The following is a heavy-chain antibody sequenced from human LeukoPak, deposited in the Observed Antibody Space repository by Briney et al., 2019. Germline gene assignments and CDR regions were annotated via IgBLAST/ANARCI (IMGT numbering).Heavy chain of an antibody. CDR2: ITGNGDYT. D-gene: IGHD1-26*01. Sequence: GGSLRLSCAASRFTFSNYAMSWVRQAPGKGLEWVSAITGNGDYTDYADSVKDRFTISRDNSKNTAYLQMNSLRSEDTAVYYCAKRSGINYGFFDSWGQGTLVTVSS. CDR1: RFTFSNYA. CDR3: AKRSGINYGFFDS. J-gene: IGHJ4*02. V-gene: IGHV3-23*01.